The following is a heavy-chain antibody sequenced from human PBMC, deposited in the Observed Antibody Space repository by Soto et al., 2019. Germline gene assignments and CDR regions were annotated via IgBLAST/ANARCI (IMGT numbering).Heavy chain of an antibody. CDR1: GYTFTRYT. CDR3: ARGIATGQLEP. CDR2: INPDNGNT. Sequence: GASVKVSCKASGYTFTRYTMNWVRQAPGQRLEWMGWINPDNGNTKSSQKFQDRVIITRDTSASTAYMDLSSLRSEDTAVYYCARGIATGQLEPWGQGTLVTVSS. J-gene: IGHJ5*02. D-gene: IGHD2-15*01. V-gene: IGHV1-3*01.